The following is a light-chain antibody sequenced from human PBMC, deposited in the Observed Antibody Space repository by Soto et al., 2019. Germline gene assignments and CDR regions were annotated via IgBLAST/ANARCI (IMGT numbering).Light chain of an antibody. CDR2: SAS. J-gene: IGKJ4*01. CDR1: HNINYY. CDR3: LQHNSYPLT. Sequence: DIQMTQSPSAMSASVGDRVTISCRASHNINYYLAWFQQKPGKVPKRLIYSASSLQSGVPSRFSSSGSGTEFTLTITGLQPEDTAIYYCLQHNSYPLTVGGGTKVEIK. V-gene: IGKV1-17*03.